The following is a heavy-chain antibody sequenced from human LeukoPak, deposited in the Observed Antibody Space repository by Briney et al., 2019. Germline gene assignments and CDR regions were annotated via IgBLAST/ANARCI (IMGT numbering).Heavy chain of an antibody. CDR1: GFTFSSYA. CDR3: ARDLGPYDSSGSVDY. V-gene: IGHV3-30-3*01. Sequence: GGSLRLSCAASGFTFSSYAMHWVRQAPGKGLEWVAVISYDGSNKYYADSAKGRFTISRDNSKNTLYLQMNSLRAEDTAVYYCARDLGPYDSSGSVDYWGQGTLVTVSS. D-gene: IGHD3-22*01. CDR2: ISYDGSNK. J-gene: IGHJ4*02.